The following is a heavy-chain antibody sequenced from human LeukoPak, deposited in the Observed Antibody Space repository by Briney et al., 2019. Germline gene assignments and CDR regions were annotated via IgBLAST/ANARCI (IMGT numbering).Heavy chain of an antibody. CDR3: ARQWLVLSYYYYYMDV. J-gene: IGHJ6*03. CDR1: GGSISSSSYY. Sequence: SETLSLTCTVSGGSISSSSYYWGWIRQPPGKGLEWIGSIYYSGSTYYNPSLKSRVTLSVDTSKNQFSLKLSSVTAADTAVYYCARQWLVLSYYYYYMDVWGKGTTVTVSS. D-gene: IGHD6-19*01. CDR2: IYYSGST. V-gene: IGHV4-39*01.